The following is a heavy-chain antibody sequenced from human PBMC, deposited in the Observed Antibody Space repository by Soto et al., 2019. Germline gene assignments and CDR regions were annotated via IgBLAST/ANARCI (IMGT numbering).Heavy chain of an antibody. CDR1: GGSISTYY. D-gene: IGHD6-6*01. CDR2: IYYSGST. V-gene: IGHV4-59*01. J-gene: IGHJ6*02. Sequence: SETLSLTCTVSGGSISTYYWSWIRQPPGKGLEWIGYIYYSGSTNYSPSLKSRVTISVDTSKNKFSLKLSSVTTADTAVYYCAREHAEYSSSSGLIYYGMDVWGQGTTVTVSS. CDR3: AREHAEYSSSSGLIYYGMDV.